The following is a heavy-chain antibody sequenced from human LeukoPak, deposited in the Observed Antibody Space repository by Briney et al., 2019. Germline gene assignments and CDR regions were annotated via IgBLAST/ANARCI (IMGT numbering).Heavy chain of an antibody. J-gene: IGHJ4*02. CDR2: IIPILGIA. CDR3: ARETGYSSSWYYFDY. D-gene: IGHD6-13*01. CDR1: GGTFSSYA. Sequence: SVKVSCKASGGTFSSYAISWVRQAPGQGLEWMGRIIPILGIANYAQKFQGRVTITADKSTSTAYMELSSLRSEDTAVYYCARETGYSSSWYYFDYWGQGTLVTVSS. V-gene: IGHV1-69*04.